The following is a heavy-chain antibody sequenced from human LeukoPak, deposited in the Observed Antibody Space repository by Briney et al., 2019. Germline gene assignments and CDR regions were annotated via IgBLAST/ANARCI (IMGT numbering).Heavy chain of an antibody. CDR3: ARDLVATITRFDY. V-gene: IGHV3-11*01. D-gene: IGHD5-24*01. Sequence: GSLRLSCAASGFTFSDYYMSWIRQAPGKGLEWVSYISSSGSTIYYADSVKGRFTISRDNAKNSLYLQMNSLRAEDTAVYYCARDLVATITRFDYWGQGTLVTVSS. CDR2: ISSSGSTI. CDR1: GFTFSDYY. J-gene: IGHJ4*02.